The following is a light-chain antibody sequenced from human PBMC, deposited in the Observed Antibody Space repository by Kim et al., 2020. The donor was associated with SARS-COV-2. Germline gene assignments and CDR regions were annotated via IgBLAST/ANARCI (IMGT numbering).Light chain of an antibody. CDR2: AAS. Sequence: DIQMTQSPSSLSTSVGDRVTITCRASQSISNFLNWYQHSPGKAPKALIYAASSLESGVPSRFSGSGSGTEFTLTINGLQPEDFATYYCQQSYGTPYTFGRGTKLEI. CDR1: QSISNF. V-gene: IGKV1-39*01. J-gene: IGKJ2*01. CDR3: QQSYGTPYT.